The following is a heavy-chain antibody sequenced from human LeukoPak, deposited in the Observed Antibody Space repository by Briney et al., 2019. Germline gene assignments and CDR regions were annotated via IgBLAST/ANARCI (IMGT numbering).Heavy chain of an antibody. CDR1: GYTFTGYY. J-gene: IGHJ6*03. D-gene: IGHD2-2*02. Sequence: EASVKVPCNASGYTFTGYYMHWVRQAPGQGLEWMGWINPNSGGTNYAQKFQGRVTMTRDTSISTAYMELSRLRSDDTAVYYCARGGYCSSTSCYRPPFYYYYYMDVWGKGTTVTVSS. V-gene: IGHV1-2*02. CDR3: ARGGYCSSTSCYRPPFYYYYYMDV. CDR2: INPNSGGT.